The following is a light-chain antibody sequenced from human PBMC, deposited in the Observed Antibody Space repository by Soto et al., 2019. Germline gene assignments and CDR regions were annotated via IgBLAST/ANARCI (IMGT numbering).Light chain of an antibody. J-gene: IGKJ4*01. CDR2: DAS. Sequence: EIVLTQSPATLSLSPGERATLSCRASQSVYNYLAWYQQKPGQAPRLLIYDASNRATGIPARFSGSGSGTDFTLTISSLEPEAFEVYFCQKRRNWPVTFGGGTKVEIK. CDR3: QKRRNWPVT. CDR1: QSVYNY. V-gene: IGKV3-11*01.